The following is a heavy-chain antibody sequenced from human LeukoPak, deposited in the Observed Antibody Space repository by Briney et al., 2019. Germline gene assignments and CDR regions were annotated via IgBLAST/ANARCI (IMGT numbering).Heavy chain of an antibody. Sequence: GGSLRLSCTASGFPFSDYTMHGLRQAPGKGLEWVAVISYYATQRYYVDSVQGRFTISRDNSRNTLYLQMDSLRPEDTAFYFCARAPSAAWHNFDYWGQGTLVTVSS. CDR2: ISYYATQR. J-gene: IGHJ4*01. CDR1: GFPFSDYT. D-gene: IGHD1-26*01. CDR3: ARAPSAAWHNFDY. V-gene: IGHV3-30*04.